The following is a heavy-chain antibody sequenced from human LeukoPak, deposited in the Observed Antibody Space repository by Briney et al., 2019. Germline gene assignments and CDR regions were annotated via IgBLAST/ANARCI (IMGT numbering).Heavy chain of an antibody. CDR2: ISYDGSNK. V-gene: IGHV3-30*18. Sequence: GRSLRLSCAASGFTFSSYGMHWVRQAPGKGLEWVAVISYDGSNKYYADSVKGRFTISRDNSENTLYLQMNSLRAEDTAVYYCAKERAAAGDYWGQGTLVTVSS. CDR1: GFTFSSYG. CDR3: AKERAAAGDY. D-gene: IGHD6-13*01. J-gene: IGHJ4*02.